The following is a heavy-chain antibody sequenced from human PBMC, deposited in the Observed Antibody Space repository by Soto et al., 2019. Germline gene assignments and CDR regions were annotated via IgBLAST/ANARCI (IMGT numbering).Heavy chain of an antibody. CDR2: INHSGST. CDR1: GGSFSGYY. CDR3: ARDSSKVVGGYYQH. D-gene: IGHD2-15*01. Sequence: SETLSLTCAVYGGSFSGYYWSWIRQPPGKGLEWIGEINHSGSTNYSPSLKSRVTISVDTSKNQFSLKLSSVTAADTAVYYCARDSSKVVGGYYQHWGQGTLVTVSS. J-gene: IGHJ1*01. V-gene: IGHV4-34*01.